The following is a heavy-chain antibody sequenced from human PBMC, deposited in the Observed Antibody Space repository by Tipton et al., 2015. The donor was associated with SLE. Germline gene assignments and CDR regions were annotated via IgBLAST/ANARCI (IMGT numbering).Heavy chain of an antibody. CDR2: IDYTANP. Sequence: LRLSCAASGGSIGSFYWSWIRQPPGKGLEWIGNIDYTANPNYSPSLKSRVTISIDTSTNHFSLKLSSVTAADTAVYYCARRSGAIFGVVIMYYYYGMDVWGQGTTVTVSS. CDR1: GGSIGSFY. V-gene: IGHV4-59*12. D-gene: IGHD3-3*01. CDR3: ARRSGAIFGVVIMYYYYGMDV. J-gene: IGHJ6*02.